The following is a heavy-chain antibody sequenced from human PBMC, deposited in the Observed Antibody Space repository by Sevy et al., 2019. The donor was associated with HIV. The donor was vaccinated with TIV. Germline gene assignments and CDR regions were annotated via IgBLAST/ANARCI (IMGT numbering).Heavy chain of an antibody. Sequence: SEILSLTCTVSGGSISSGGYYWSWIRQHPGKGLEWIGYIYYSGSTYYNPSLKSRVTISVDTSKNQFSLKLSSVTAADTAVYYCARDRDLYSSSSEDYYYGMDVWGQGTTVTVSS. D-gene: IGHD6-6*01. J-gene: IGHJ6*02. CDR3: ARDRDLYSSSSEDYYYGMDV. CDR2: IYYSGST. CDR1: GGSISSGGYY. V-gene: IGHV4-31*03.